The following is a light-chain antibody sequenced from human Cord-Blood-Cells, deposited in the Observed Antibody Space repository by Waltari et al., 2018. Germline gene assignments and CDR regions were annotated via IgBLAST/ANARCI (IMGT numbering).Light chain of an antibody. CDR2: SAS. CDR3: QQSYSTPYT. Sequence: DIQLTQSPSPLSASVVYRVTLTCRASQSNSSYLNWYQQKPGKAPKLRIYSASSLQSGVPSRFSGSGSGTDFTLTISSLQPEDFATYYCQQSYSTPYTFGQGTKLEIK. J-gene: IGKJ2*01. CDR1: QSNSSY. V-gene: IGKV1-39*01.